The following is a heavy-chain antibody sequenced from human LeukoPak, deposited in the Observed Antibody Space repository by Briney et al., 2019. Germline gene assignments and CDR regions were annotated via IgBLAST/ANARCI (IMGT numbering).Heavy chain of an antibody. CDR3: ASTPFMVRGVANDAFDI. J-gene: IGHJ3*02. CDR1: GGSFSGYY. V-gene: IGHV4-34*01. D-gene: IGHD3-10*01. Sequence: SETLSLTCAVYGGSFSGYYWSWIRQPPGKGLEWIGEINHSGSTNYNPSLKSRVTISVDTSKNQFSLKLSSVTAADTAVYYCASTPFMVRGVANDAFDIWGQGTMVTVSS. CDR2: INHSGST.